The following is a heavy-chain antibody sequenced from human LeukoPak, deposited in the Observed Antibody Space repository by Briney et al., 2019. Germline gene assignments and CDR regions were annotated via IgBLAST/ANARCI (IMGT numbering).Heavy chain of an antibody. J-gene: IGHJ4*02. CDR2: ISSSGSTI. D-gene: IGHD3-10*01. V-gene: IGHV3-48*03. CDR3: AKVARGSGSYLPLYYFDY. CDR1: GFTFSSYE. Sequence: GGSLRLSCAASGFTFSSYEMNWVRQAPGKGLEWVSYISSSGSTIYYADSVKGRFTISRDNSKNTLYLQMNSLGAEDTAVYYCAKVARGSGSYLPLYYFDYWGQGTLVTVSS.